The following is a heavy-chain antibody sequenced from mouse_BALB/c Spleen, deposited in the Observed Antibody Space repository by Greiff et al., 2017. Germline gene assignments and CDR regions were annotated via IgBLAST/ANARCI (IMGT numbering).Heavy chain of an antibody. D-gene: IGHD2-3*01. Sequence: EVQVVESGGGLVQPGGSLKLSCAASGFTFSSYGMSWVRQTPDKRLELVATINSNGGSTYYPDSVKGRFTISRDNAKNTLYLQMSSLKSEDTAMYYCARDTDGYYFDYWGQGTTLTVAS. CDR3: ARDTDGYYFDY. CDR1: GFTFSSYG. V-gene: IGHV5-6-3*01. J-gene: IGHJ2*01. CDR2: INSNGGST.